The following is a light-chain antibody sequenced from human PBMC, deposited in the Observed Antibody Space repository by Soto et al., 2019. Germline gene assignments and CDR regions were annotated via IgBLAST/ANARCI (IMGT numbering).Light chain of an antibody. V-gene: IGLV1-40*01. CDR2: GNS. CDR3: QSYDSSLSGLV. CDR1: SSNIGAGYD. Sequence: QSLLTQPPSVSGAPGQRGTISYTGSSSNIGAGYDVHWYQQLPGTAPKLLIYGNSNRPSGVPDRFSGSKSGTSASLAITGLQAEDEADYYCQSYDSSLSGLVFGTGTKVTVL. J-gene: IGLJ1*01.